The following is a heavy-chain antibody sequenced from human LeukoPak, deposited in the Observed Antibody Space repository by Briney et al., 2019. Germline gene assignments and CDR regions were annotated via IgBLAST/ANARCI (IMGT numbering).Heavy chain of an antibody. J-gene: IGHJ4*02. CDR1: GGTFSSYA. CDR2: IIPIFGTA. CDR3: ARGGYPYSSSTGRPYFDY. Sequence: GASVKVSCKASGGTFSSYAISWVRQAPGQGLEWMGGIIPIFGTANYAQKFQGRVTITTDESTSTAFMELSSLRSEDTAVYYCARGGYPYSSSTGRPYFDYWGQGTLVTVSS. D-gene: IGHD6-6*01. V-gene: IGHV1-69*05.